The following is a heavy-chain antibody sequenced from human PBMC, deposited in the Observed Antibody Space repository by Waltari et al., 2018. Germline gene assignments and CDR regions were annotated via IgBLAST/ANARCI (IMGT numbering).Heavy chain of an antibody. CDR2: INHSGST. CDR3: ARRWFGELVGTDY. Sequence: QVQLQQRGAGLLKPSETLSLTRAASGGSFSGSYWSWIRQPPGQGLEWIGEINHSGSTNYNPSLKSRVTISVDTSKNQFSLKLSSVTAADTAVYYCARRWFGELVGTDYWGQGTLVTVSS. D-gene: IGHD3-10*01. V-gene: IGHV4-34*01. J-gene: IGHJ4*02. CDR1: GGSFSGSY.